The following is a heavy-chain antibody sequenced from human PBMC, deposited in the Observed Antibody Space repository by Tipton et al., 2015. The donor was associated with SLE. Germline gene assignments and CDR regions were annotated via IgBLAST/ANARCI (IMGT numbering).Heavy chain of an antibody. Sequence: AGLVKPSETLSLTCGVYGGSFSGYYWRWIRQPPGKGLEWIGEINYSGSTNYNPSLKSRVTISVDTSKNQFSLKLSPVTAADTAVYYCARGRSYSSSSSDFDYWGQGTLVTVSS. CDR1: GGSFSGYY. D-gene: IGHD6-6*01. V-gene: IGHV4-34*01. J-gene: IGHJ4*02. CDR2: INYSGST. CDR3: ARGRSYSSSSSDFDY.